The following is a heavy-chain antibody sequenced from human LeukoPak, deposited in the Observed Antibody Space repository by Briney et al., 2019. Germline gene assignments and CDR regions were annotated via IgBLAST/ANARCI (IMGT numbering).Heavy chain of an antibody. CDR3: ARRPRQYGMDV. V-gene: IGHV3-48*03. Sequence: PGGPLSLSCAASGFTFSSYEMNWVRKAPGKGLEWVSYFRSSGSTIHYADSVKGRFTISRENAKNSLYLQMNSLRAEDTAVYYCARRPRQYGMDVWGQGTTVTVSS. CDR1: GFTFSSYE. J-gene: IGHJ6*02. CDR2: FRSSGSTI.